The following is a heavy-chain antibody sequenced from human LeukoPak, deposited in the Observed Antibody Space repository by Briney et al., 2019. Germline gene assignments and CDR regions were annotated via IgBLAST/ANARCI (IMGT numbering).Heavy chain of an antibody. CDR2: ISGSGGST. CDR1: GFTFSSYA. CDR3: ANSGGQTGYSSGWYEY. Sequence: GGSLRLSCAASGFTFSSYAMSWVRQAPGKGPEWVSAISGSGGSTYYAGSVKGRFTISRDNSKNTLYLQMNSLRAEDTAVYYCANSGGQTGYSSGWYEYWGQGTLVTVSS. J-gene: IGHJ4*02. V-gene: IGHV3-23*01. D-gene: IGHD6-19*01.